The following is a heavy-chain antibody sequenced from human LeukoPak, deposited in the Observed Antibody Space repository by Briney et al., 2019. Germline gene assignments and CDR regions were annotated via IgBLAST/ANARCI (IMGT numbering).Heavy chain of an antibody. D-gene: IGHD3-10*01. CDR2: ISRSDRST. V-gene: IGHV3-23*01. Sequence: GGSLRLSCAASGFTFSSYAMSWVRQAPGKGLEWVSSISRSDRSTYYADSVKGRFTISRDNSKNTLYMQMNSLRAEDTAVYYCATDDDGSGSYPSFHYWGQGTLVTVSS. CDR3: ATDDDGSGSYPSFHY. J-gene: IGHJ4*02. CDR1: GFTFSSYA.